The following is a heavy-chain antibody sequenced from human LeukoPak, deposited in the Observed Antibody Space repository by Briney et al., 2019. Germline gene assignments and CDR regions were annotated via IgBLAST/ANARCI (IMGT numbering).Heavy chain of an antibody. CDR3: VVSFGGVIANYFDY. CDR2: IYHSGST. CDR1: GYSISSGYY. Sequence: SETLSLTCAVSGYSISSGYYWGWIRQPPGKGLEWIGSIYHSGSTYYNPSLKSRVTISVGTSKNQFSLKLSSVTAADTAVYYCVVSFGGVIANYFDYWGQGTLVTVSS. J-gene: IGHJ4*02. V-gene: IGHV4-38-2*01. D-gene: IGHD3-16*02.